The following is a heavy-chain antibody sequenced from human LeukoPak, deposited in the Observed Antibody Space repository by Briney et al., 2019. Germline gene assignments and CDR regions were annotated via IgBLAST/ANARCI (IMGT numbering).Heavy chain of an antibody. V-gene: IGHV3-21*01. Sequence: GGSLRLSCAASGFTFSSYSMNWVRQAPGKGLEWVSSISSSSYIYYADSVKGRFTISRDNAKNSLYLQMNSLRAEDTAVYYCARDLTGVRSSYMDVWGKGTTVTVSS. CDR1: GFTFSSYS. CDR3: ARDLTGVRSSYMDV. D-gene: IGHD3-10*01. CDR2: ISSSSYI. J-gene: IGHJ6*03.